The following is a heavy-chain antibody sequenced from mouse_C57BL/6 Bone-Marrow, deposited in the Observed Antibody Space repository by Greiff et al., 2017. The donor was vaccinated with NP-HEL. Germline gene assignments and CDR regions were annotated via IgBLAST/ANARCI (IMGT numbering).Heavy chain of an antibody. D-gene: IGHD2-1*01. J-gene: IGHJ2*01. CDR1: GFTFISYA. Sequence: EVKVVESGGGLVKPGGSLKLSCAASGFTFISYAMSWVRQTPEKRLEWVATISDGGSYTYYPDNVKGRFTISRDNAKNNLYLQMSHLKSEDTAMYYCARDRRSTGYFDYWGQGTTLTVSS. CDR3: ARDRRSTGYFDY. V-gene: IGHV5-4*01. CDR2: ISDGGSYT.